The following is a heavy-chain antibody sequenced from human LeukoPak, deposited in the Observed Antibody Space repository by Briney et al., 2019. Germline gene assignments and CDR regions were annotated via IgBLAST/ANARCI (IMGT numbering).Heavy chain of an antibody. J-gene: IGHJ4*02. Sequence: PGGSLRLSCAASGFTVSSNYMSWVRQAPGKGLEWVSVIYSGGSTYYADSVKGRFTISRDNSKNTLYLQMNSLRAEDTAVYYCAAYYYDSSGYEKFDYWGQGTLVTVSS. V-gene: IGHV3-66*01. CDR2: IYSGGST. CDR3: AAYYYDSSGYEKFDY. CDR1: GFTVSSNY. D-gene: IGHD3-22*01.